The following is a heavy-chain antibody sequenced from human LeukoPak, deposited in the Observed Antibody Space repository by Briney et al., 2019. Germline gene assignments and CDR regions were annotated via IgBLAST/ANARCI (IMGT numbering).Heavy chain of an antibody. V-gene: IGHV6-1*01. D-gene: IGHD4-17*01. J-gene: IGHJ6*03. CDR1: GDSVSSNSAA. Sequence: SQTLSHTCAISGDSVSSNSAAWTWIRQSPSRGLEWLGRTYYRSKWYNDYEVSVQSRITINPDTSKNQFSLQLNSVTPEDTAVYYCARGRVTTIANYYYYYIDVWGKGTTVTVSS. CDR2: TYYRSKWYN. CDR3: ARGRVTTIANYYYYYIDV.